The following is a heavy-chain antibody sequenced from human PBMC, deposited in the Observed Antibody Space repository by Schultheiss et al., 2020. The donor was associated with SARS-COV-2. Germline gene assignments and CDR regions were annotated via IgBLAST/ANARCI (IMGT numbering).Heavy chain of an antibody. V-gene: IGHV4-59*01. CDR2: IYYSGST. J-gene: IGHJ4*02. Sequence: SETLSLTCTVSGGSISSYYWSWIRQPPGKGLEWIGYIYYSGSTNYNPSLKSRVTISVDTSKNQFSLKLSSVTAADTAVYYCARSVSSGWYIWDFDYWGQGTLVTVSS. CDR3: ARSVSSGWYIWDFDY. D-gene: IGHD6-19*01. CDR1: GGSISSYY.